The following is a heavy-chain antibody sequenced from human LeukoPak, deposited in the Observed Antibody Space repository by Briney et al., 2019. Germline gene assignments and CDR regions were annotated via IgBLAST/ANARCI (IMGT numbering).Heavy chain of an antibody. J-gene: IGHJ4*02. CDR1: GGSTNSYF. V-gene: IGHV4-59*12. Sequence: SETLSLTCTVSGGSTNSYFWSWIRQPPGKGLEWIGYIYYSGSTNYNPSLKSRVTISIDTSKNQFSLKVSSVTAADTAIYYCARDLSFDWFPYYFDYWGQGILVTVSS. CDR3: ARDLSFDWFPYYFDY. D-gene: IGHD3-9*01. CDR2: IYYSGST.